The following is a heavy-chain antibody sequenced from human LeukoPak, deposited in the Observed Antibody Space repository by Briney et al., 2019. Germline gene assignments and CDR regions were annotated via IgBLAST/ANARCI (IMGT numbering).Heavy chain of an antibody. J-gene: IGHJ4*02. CDR2: ISDSGGTI. V-gene: IGHV3-48*02. D-gene: IGHD3-9*01. Sequence: GGSLRLSCAVSGFTFSSFGMNWVRQGPGRGLEWVSYISDSGGTIYYADSVKGRFTISRDSAKNSLYLQMNSLRDEDTAVYYCARSFYYDILTGYSTDYWGQGTLVTVSS. CDR1: GFTFSSFG. CDR3: ARSFYYDILTGYSTDY.